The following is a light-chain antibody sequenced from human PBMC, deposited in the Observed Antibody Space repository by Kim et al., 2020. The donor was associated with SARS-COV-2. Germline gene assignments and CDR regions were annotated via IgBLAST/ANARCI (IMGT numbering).Light chain of an antibody. CDR1: NSNIGPNV. J-gene: IGLJ2*01. Sequence: QSVLTQPPSVSAAPGQKVTISCSGINSNIGPNVVAWYQQLPGTASKVLIYDNNKRPSGIPDRFSGTKSGTSATLDITGLQTGDEADYYCVTWDGSLYAGGSFGGGTQLTVL. CDR2: DNN. CDR3: VTWDGSLYAGGS. V-gene: IGLV1-51*01.